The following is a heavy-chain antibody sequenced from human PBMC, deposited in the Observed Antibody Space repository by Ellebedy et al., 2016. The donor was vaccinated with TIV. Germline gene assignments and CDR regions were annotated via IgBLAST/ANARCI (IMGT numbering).Heavy chain of an antibody. CDR2: IWGGGTI. J-gene: IGHJ4*02. CDR1: GFTFSSYS. D-gene: IGHD3-22*01. Sequence: GESLKISXAASGFTFSSYSINWVRQAPGKGLEWVSVIWGGGTIYYADSVKGRFTISRDNSKNTLYLQMNSLRAEDTAVYYCAREPYDSSGYYPYYFDYWGQGTLVTVSS. CDR3: AREPYDSSGYYPYYFDY. V-gene: IGHV3-66*02.